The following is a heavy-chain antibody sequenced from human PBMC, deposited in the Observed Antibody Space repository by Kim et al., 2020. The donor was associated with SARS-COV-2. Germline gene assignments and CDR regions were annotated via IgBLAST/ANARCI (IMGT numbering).Heavy chain of an antibody. V-gene: IGHV4-34*01. CDR2: INHSGST. CDR1: GGSFSGYY. D-gene: IGHD1-7*01. CDR3: ARGRYNWNYASYDY. J-gene: IGHJ4*02. Sequence: SETLSLTCAVYGGSFSGYYWSWIRQPPGKGLEWIGEINHSGSTNYNPSLKSRVTISVDTSKNQFSLKLSSVTAADTAVYYCARGRYNWNYASYDYWGQGTLVTVSS.